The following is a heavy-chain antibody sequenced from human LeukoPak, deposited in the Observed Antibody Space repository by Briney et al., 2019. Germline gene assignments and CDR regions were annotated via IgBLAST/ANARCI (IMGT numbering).Heavy chain of an antibody. J-gene: IGHJ6*02. CDR1: GFTCSDSW. Sequence: GGSLRLSCVASGFTCSDSWKSWVRHVSGKGLECVGQTDGEGSREKYVDSVKGRFTISRDNDKNTMSLQIDSLRVEDTGVYYCAKATFGRNGLDVWGQGTTVTVS. CDR2: TDGEGSRE. CDR3: AKATFGRNGLDV. D-gene: IGHD3-10*01. V-gene: IGHV3-7*01.